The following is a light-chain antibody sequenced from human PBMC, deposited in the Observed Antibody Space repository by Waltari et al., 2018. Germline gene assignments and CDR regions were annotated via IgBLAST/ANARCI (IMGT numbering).Light chain of an antibody. CDR3: QQYNKWPLT. CDR2: AAS. Sequence: EIVMTHTPDNLSASPGERVALSCSASQSVGGNLAWYQQKPGQAPRLLIYAASTRATAIPASFSGGGSGTEFTLTISSLQSEDFAVYYCQQYNKWPLTFGQGTKVEIK. J-gene: IGKJ1*01. V-gene: IGKV3-15*01. CDR1: QSVGGN.